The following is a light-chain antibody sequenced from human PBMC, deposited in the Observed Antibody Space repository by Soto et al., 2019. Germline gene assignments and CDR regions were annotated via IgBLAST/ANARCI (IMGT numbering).Light chain of an antibody. V-gene: IGKV1-12*01. Sequence: DLRMTQSPSSVSASVGDRVTITCRASHGIASWLAWYQQKPGKAPKLLIYAASSLQSGVPSRFSGSGSGTDFTLTISSLLPEDFATYYCQQANNFPRTFGQGTKVEIK. CDR1: HGIASW. J-gene: IGKJ1*01. CDR3: QQANNFPRT. CDR2: AAS.